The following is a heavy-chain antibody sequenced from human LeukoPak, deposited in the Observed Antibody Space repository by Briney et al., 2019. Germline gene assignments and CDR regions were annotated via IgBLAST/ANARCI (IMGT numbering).Heavy chain of an antibody. CDR1: GFISTNYA. D-gene: IGHD5-12*01. J-gene: IGHJ4*02. CDR2: IIGSSGST. V-gene: IGHV3-23*01. CDR3: AKGGYDYVEMGYFDY. Sequence: GGSLRLSCAVSGFISTNYAMSWVRQAPGKGLEWVSVIIGSSGSTFYADSVKGLFTISRDKSKNTLYLQMNSLRAEDTAVYYCAKGGYDYVEMGYFDYWGQGTLVTVSS.